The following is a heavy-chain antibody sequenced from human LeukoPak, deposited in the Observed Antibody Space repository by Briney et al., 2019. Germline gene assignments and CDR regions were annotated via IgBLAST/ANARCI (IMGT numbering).Heavy chain of an antibody. D-gene: IGHD2-2*01. CDR2: ISSSSSTI. CDR3: ARDECSSTSCYFVDY. CDR1: GFTFSSYS. V-gene: IGHV3-48*01. J-gene: IGHJ4*02. Sequence: GGSLRLSCAASGFTFSSYSMNWVRQAPGKGLEWVSYISSSSSTIYYADSVKGRFTISRDNAKNSLYLQMNSLRAEDTAVYYCARDECSSTSCYFVDYWGQGTLVTVSS.